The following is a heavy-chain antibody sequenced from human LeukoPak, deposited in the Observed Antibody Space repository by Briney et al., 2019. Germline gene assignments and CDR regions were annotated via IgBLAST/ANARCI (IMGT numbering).Heavy chain of an antibody. D-gene: IGHD6-13*01. Sequence: PGESLKISCKGSGYSFTSYWIGWVRQMPGKGLEWMGIIYPGDSDTRYSPSFQGQVTISADKSISTAYLQWSSLKASDTAMYYCARCYSSSWYAVYFDYWGQGTLVTVSS. CDR1: GYSFTSYW. V-gene: IGHV5-51*01. CDR2: IYPGDSDT. J-gene: IGHJ4*02. CDR3: ARCYSSSWYAVYFDY.